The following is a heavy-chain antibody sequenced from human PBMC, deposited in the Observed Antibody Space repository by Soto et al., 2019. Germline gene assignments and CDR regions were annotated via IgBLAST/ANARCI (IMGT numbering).Heavy chain of an antibody. V-gene: IGHV1-69*12. D-gene: IGHD3-16*01. Sequence: QVQLVQSGAEVKKPGSSVKVSCKASGGTFSSYAINWVRQAPGQGLEWMGGIIPIFATADYAQKFQGRVTMPAAESTRPAYVELSRLRSAETAVCYWALCLLGVNYYQSRGVWGQGTTVTVS. CDR3: ALCLLGVNYYQSRGV. CDR2: IIPIFATA. J-gene: IGHJ6*02. CDR1: GGTFSSYA.